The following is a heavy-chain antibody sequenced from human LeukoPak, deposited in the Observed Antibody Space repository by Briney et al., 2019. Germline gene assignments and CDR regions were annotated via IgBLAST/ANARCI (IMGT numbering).Heavy chain of an antibody. CDR3: ARDHFDSRGYYDGGFDP. V-gene: IGHV4-59*02. J-gene: IGHJ5*02. CDR2: ISYSGST. Sequence: SETLSLTCTVSGVSVSSYYWSWIRLPPGKGLEWIGYISYSGSTNYNPSLKSRVTISVDTSKNQFSLRLSSVIAADTAVYYCARDHFDSRGYYDGGFDPWGQGTLVTVSS. CDR1: GVSVSSYY. D-gene: IGHD3-22*01.